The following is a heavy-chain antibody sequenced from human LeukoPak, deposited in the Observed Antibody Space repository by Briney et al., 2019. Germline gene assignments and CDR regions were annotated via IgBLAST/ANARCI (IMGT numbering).Heavy chain of an antibody. Sequence: GGSLRLSCSASGFTFSSYAMHWVRQAPGKGLEYVSAISSNGGSTYYADSVKGRFTISRDNSKNTLYLQMSSLRAEDTAVYYCVKDRGITMVRGVLDYWGQGTLSPSSQ. D-gene: IGHD3-10*01. V-gene: IGHV3-64D*06. J-gene: IGHJ4*02. CDR2: ISSNGGST. CDR1: GFTFSSYA. CDR3: VKDRGITMVRGVLDY.